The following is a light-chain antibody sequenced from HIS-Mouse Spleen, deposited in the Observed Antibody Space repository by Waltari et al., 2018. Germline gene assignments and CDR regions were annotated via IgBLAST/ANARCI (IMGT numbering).Light chain of an antibody. CDR1: SSNIGSNY. V-gene: IGLV1-47*01. Sequence: QSVLTQPPSASGTPGQRVTISCSGSSSNIGSNYVYWYQQLPGTAPKPLISRNNQRPSGVPYRFSGSKSGTSASLAISGLRSEDEADYYCAAWDDSLSGWVFGGGTKLTVL. CDR2: RNN. CDR3: AAWDDSLSGWV. J-gene: IGLJ3*02.